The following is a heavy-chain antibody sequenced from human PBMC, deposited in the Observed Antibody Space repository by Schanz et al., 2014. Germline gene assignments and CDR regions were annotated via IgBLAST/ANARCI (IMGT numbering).Heavy chain of an antibody. CDR2: ISASDDTT. CDR3: AKGRCGELSAFDI. Sequence: EVQLVESGGGVVQPGRSLRLSCAASGFTFSAYAMTWVRQIPGKGLEWVSAISASDDTTYYADSVKGRFTISRDNSKSTLYLQMNRLRDEDTGGYYCAKGRCGELSAFDIWGRGTMVTVSS. V-gene: IGHV3-23*04. CDR1: GFTFSAYA. D-gene: IGHD3-10*01. J-gene: IGHJ3*02.